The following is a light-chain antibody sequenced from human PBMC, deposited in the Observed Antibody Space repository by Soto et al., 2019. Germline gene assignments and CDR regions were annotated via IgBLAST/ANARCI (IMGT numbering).Light chain of an antibody. Sequence: DIQLTQCPSTLAASIGDKFTIACRASESVNRLLAWYQQKSVKAPKFLIYKASNLESGVPSRFSGGGSGTEFTLTISSLQPDDFATYYCQQYNSYAWTFGQGTKV. CDR1: ESVNRL. J-gene: IGKJ1*01. CDR3: QQYNSYAWT. V-gene: IGKV1-5*03. CDR2: KAS.